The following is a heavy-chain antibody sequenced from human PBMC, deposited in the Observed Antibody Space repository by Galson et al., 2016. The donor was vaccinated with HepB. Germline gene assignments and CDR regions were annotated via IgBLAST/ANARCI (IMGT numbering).Heavy chain of an antibody. CDR3: AGDKNERGYSYGHFDY. D-gene: IGHD5-18*01. CDR1: GGSISSGGYY. J-gene: IGHJ4*02. Sequence: LSLTCTVSGGSISSGGYYWSWIRQHPGKGLEWIGYIHYSGSTYYNPSLESRVSISVDTSKNQFSLKLSSVTAADTAVYYCAGDKNERGYSYGHFDYWGQGALVTVSS. CDR2: IHYSGST. V-gene: IGHV4-31*03.